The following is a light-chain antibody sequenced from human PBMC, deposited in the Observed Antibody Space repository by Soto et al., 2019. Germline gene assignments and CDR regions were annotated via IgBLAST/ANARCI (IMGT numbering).Light chain of an antibody. CDR2: AAS. Sequence: DIQMTQFPSSLSASVGDRVTITCRASQSISSYLNWYQQKPGKVPKLLIYAASTLQSGVPSRFSGSGSGTDFTLTISSLQPEDFATYYCLQDYNYPWTFGQGTKVDIK. CDR1: QSISSY. CDR3: LQDYNYPWT. J-gene: IGKJ1*01. V-gene: IGKV1-27*01.